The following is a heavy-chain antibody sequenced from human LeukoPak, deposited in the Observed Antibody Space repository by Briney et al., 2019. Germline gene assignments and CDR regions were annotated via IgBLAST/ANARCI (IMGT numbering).Heavy chain of an antibody. D-gene: IGHD2-21*02. J-gene: IGHJ6*02. CDR1: GYAFTRYD. CDR3: ATGAYCGGDCSYYYYYYGMDV. CDR2: MNPNSGNT. V-gene: IGHV1-8*01. Sequence: ASVKVFCKASGYAFTRYDINWVRQATGQGLEWMGWMNPNSGNTGYAQKFQGRVTMTRNTSISTAYMELSSLRSEDTAVYYCATGAYCGGDCSYYYYYYGMDVWGQGTTVTVSS.